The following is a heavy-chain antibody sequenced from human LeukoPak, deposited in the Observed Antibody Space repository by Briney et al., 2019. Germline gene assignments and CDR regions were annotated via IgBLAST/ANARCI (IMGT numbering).Heavy chain of an antibody. Sequence: GGSLRLSCAASGFTFSSYAMHWVRQAPGKGLEWVAVISYDGSNKYYADSVKGRFTISRDNSKNTLYLQMNSLRAEDTAVYYCARDLGWLQSDYWGQGTLVTVSS. CDR1: GFTFSSYA. V-gene: IGHV3-30-3*01. D-gene: IGHD5-24*01. CDR3: ARDLGWLQSDY. CDR2: ISYDGSNK. J-gene: IGHJ4*02.